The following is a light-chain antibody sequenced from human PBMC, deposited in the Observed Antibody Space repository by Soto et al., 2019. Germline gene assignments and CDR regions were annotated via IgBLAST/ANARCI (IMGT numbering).Light chain of an antibody. Sequence: SVLSQPPSVSAAPGQRVTISCSGTSSNIGDNYVSWYQHLPETAPKLLIYDNSHRPSGIPDRFSGSKSGTSATLGITGLQTGDEADYYCGTWDNSLRALVFGTGTKVTVL. CDR2: DNS. V-gene: IGLV1-51*01. CDR3: GTWDNSLRALV. J-gene: IGLJ1*01. CDR1: SSNIGDNY.